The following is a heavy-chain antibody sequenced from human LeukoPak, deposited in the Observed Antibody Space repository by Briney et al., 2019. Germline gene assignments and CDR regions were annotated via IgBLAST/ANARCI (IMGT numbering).Heavy chain of an antibody. CDR2: IYYSGST. CDR3: ARGRLYYYGSGSLDY. V-gene: IGHV4-31*03. Sequence: SQTLSLTCTVSGGSISSGGYYWSWIRQHPGKGLEWIGYIYYSGSTNYNPSLKSRVTISVDTSKNQFSLKLSSVTAADTAVYYCARGRLYYYGSGSLDYWGQGTLVTVSS. J-gene: IGHJ4*02. CDR1: GGSISSGGYY. D-gene: IGHD3-10*01.